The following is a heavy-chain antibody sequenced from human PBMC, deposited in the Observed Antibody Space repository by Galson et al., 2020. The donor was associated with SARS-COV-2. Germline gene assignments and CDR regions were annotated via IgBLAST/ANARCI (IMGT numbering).Heavy chain of an antibody. CDR2: ISYDGSKK. CDR3: AKAVGGFGTYYYYGMDV. V-gene: IGHV3-30*18. Sequence: GESLKISCAASGFTFSSYGMHWVRQAPGKGLEWVAVISYDGSKKYYADSVKGRFTISRDNSKNTLYLQMNSLRAEDTAVYYCAKAVGGFGTYYYYGMDVWGQGTTVTVSS. D-gene: IGHD3-10*01. CDR1: GFTFSSYG. J-gene: IGHJ6*02.